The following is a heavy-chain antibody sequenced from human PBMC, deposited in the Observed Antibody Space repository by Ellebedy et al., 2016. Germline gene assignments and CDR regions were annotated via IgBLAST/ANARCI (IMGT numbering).Heavy chain of an antibody. V-gene: IGHV3-30-3*01. CDR1: GFTFRTYA. CDR3: AKTGSRDGFTEAIDY. D-gene: IGHD5-24*01. CDR2: ISYDGSKE. Sequence: GESLKISXAASGFTFRTYAMHWVRQAPGKGLEWVALISYDGSKEYYADSVKGRLSISRDNSKNTLYLQINSLRAEDTAMYFCAKTGSRDGFTEAIDYWGQGTLVTVSS. J-gene: IGHJ4*02.